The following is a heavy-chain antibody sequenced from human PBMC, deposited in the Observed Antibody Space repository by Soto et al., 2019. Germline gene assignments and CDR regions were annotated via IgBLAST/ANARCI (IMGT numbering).Heavy chain of an antibody. CDR3: AREDSTWGY. CDR2: ISTDGSKK. V-gene: IGHV3-30-3*01. J-gene: IGHJ4*02. D-gene: IGHD6-13*01. CDR1: GFTFSSYA. Sequence: QVKLVESGGGVVQPGRSLRLSCTASGFTFSSYAMHWVRQAPGKGLEWVAVISTDGSKKYNADSVKGRFTISRDNSKNTLYLQTNSLRTDDTAVYYCAREDSTWGYWGQGTLVTVSS.